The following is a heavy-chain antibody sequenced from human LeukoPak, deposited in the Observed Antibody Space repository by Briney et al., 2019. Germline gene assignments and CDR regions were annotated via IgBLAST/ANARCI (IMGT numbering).Heavy chain of an antibody. D-gene: IGHD3-16*01. CDR1: GFTFSSAW. J-gene: IGHJ4*02. CDR3: ADLGSRD. CDR2: IKDDGSDK. V-gene: IGHV3-7*01. Sequence: GGSLRLSCAASGFTFSSAWMTWVRQAPGKGLEWVATIKDDGSDKYYVDSVKGRFTISRDNAKKSLWLQMNSLRVENTAMYYCADLGSRDWGQGTLVTVSS.